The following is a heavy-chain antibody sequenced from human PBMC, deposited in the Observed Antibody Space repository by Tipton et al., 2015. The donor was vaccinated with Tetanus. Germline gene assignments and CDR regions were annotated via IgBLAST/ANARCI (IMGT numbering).Heavy chain of an antibody. CDR2: VYYTGST. CDR3: VRGRGLGAYSYGFES. CDR1: GGSMSTYY. V-gene: IGHV4-59*12. Sequence: TLSLTCTVSGGSMSTYYWSWIRQPPGKGLEWIGYVYYTGSTDYNPSLKSRVTISVDTSKSQFSLRLTSVTAADTAVYYCVRGRGLGAYSYGFESWGQGALVTVSS. J-gene: IGHJ4*02. D-gene: IGHD5-18*01.